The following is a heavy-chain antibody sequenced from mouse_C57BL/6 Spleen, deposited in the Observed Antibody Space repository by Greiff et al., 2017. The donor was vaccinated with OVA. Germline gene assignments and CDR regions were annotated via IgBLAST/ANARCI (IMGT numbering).Heavy chain of an antibody. CDR2: IWTGGGT. J-gene: IGHJ1*03. CDR1: GFSLTSYA. V-gene: IGHV2-9-1*01. Sequence: VKLQESGPGLVAPSQSLSITCTVSGFSLTSYAISWVRQPPGKGLEWLGVIWTGGGTNYNSALKSRLSISKDNSKSQVFLKMNSLQTDDTARYYCASLYGNYDWYFDVWGTGTTVTVSS. CDR3: ASLYGNYDWYFDV. D-gene: IGHD2-1*01.